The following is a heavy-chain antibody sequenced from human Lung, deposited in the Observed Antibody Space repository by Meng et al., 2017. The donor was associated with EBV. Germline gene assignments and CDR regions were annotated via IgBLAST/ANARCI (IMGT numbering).Heavy chain of an antibody. CDR1: GASISSSSYY. J-gene: IGHJ2*01. CDR2: IYYSGST. V-gene: IGHV4-39*01. Sequence: QLHLQESGPGLVKTSETLALTCTVAGASISSSSYYWGWIRQPPGKGLEWIGSIYYSGSTYYNSSLKGRVTISVDTSNNQFSLKLSSVTAADTAVYYCARLLRSSWYFDLWGRGTLVTVSS. D-gene: IGHD1-26*01. CDR3: ARLLRSSWYFDL.